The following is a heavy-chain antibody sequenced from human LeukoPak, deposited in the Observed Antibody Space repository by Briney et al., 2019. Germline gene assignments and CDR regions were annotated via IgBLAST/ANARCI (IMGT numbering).Heavy chain of an antibody. Sequence: GASVKVSCKASGYMFTGYYMHWVRKAPGQGLEWMGWINPNSGGTNYVQKFQARVTMTRDTSNSTAYMELSRLRSDDTAVYYCARLDRDWGSVADYWGQGTLVTVSS. CDR2: INPNSGGT. D-gene: IGHD7-27*01. V-gene: IGHV1-2*02. CDR1: GYMFTGYY. CDR3: ARLDRDWGSVADY. J-gene: IGHJ4*02.